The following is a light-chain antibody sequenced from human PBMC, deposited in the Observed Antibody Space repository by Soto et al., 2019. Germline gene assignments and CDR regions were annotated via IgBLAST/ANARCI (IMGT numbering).Light chain of an antibody. V-gene: IGKV1D-13*01. J-gene: IGKJ3*01. CDR1: QGISSA. CDR2: DAS. CDR3: QQFDDYPFT. Sequence: AIQLTQSPSSLSAYVGDSVSITCRASQGISSALAWYQQKPGRAPKLLIYDASSLEGGVPSRFSGGRSGTDFTLTVSSLQPEDFATYYCQQFDDYPFTFGPGTKVDNK.